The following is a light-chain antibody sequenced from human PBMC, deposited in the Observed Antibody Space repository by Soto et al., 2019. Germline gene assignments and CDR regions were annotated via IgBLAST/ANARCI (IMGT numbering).Light chain of an antibody. CDR1: QSLLHSNGYNY. CDR3: MQSLQTPIT. Sequence: DIVMTQSPLSLPVTPGEPASISCRSSQSLLHSNGYNYLDWYLQKPGQSPQLLIYLGSDRASGVPDRFSDSGSCTDFTLKISRVEAEDVGVYYCMQSLQTPITFGPGTKVDIK. V-gene: IGKV2-28*01. CDR2: LGS. J-gene: IGKJ3*01.